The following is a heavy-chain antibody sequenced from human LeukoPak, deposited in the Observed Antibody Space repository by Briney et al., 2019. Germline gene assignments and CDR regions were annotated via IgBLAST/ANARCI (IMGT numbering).Heavy chain of an antibody. D-gene: IGHD1-26*01. J-gene: IGHJ3*02. CDR1: GYTFTTYI. V-gene: IGHV1-3*04. CDR2: INTGNGNI. Sequence: ASVKVSCKASGYTFTTYIMHWVRQAPGQRLEWMGWINTGNGNIKYSQKFQGRVTITRDTSASTAYMELSSLRSEDTAVYYCAKEGLVGATTPSAFDIWGQGTMVTVSS. CDR3: AKEGLVGATTPSAFDI.